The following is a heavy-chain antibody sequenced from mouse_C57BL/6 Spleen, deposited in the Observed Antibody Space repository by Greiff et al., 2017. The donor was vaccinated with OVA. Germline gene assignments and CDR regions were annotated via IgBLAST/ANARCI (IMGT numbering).Heavy chain of an antibody. CDR3: ARSGGNHYYYAMDY. V-gene: IGHV5-17*01. J-gene: IGHJ4*01. CDR2: ISSGSSTI. Sequence: DVKLVESGGGLVKPGGSLKLSCAASGFTFSDYGMHWVRQAPEKGLEWVAYISSGSSTIYYADTVKGRFTISRDNAKNTLFLQMTSLRSEDTAMYYCARSGGNHYYYAMDYWGQGTSVTVSS. D-gene: IGHD2-1*01. CDR1: GFTFSDYG.